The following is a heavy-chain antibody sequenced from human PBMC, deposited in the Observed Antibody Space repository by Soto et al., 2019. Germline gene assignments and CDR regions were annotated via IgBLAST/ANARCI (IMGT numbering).Heavy chain of an antibody. Sequence: SETLSLTCTVSGGSISSGDYYWSWIRQPPGKGLEWIGYIYYSGSTYYNPSLKSRVTISVDTSKNQFSLKLSSVTAADTAVYYCATRTSGYWNYGMDVWGQGTTVTVSS. D-gene: IGHD2-8*02. CDR2: IYYSGST. V-gene: IGHV4-30-4*01. CDR1: GGSISSGDYY. CDR3: ATRTSGYWNYGMDV. J-gene: IGHJ6*02.